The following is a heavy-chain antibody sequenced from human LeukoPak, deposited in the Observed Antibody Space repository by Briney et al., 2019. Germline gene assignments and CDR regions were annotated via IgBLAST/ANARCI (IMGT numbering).Heavy chain of an antibody. CDR3: ARDRGTDYYDSSGYYYNY. J-gene: IGHJ4*02. CDR1: GFTFSSYS. D-gene: IGHD3-22*01. CDR2: ISSSSYI. Sequence: GGSLRLSCAASGFTFSSYSMNWVRQAPGKGLEWVSSISSSSYIYYADSVKGRFTISRDNAKNSLYLQMNSLRAEDTAVYYCARDRGTDYYDSSGYYYNYWGQGTLVTVSS. V-gene: IGHV3-21*01.